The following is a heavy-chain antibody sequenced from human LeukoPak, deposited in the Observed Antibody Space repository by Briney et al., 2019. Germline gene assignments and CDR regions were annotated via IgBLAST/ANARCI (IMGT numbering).Heavy chain of an antibody. D-gene: IGHD5-12*01. CDR3: VKDKYRGYDSPFDY. CDR1: GFSFSNYA. V-gene: IGHV3-64D*06. Sequence: GGSLRLSCSTSGFSFSNYAMHWVRQAPGKGLQYVSSISSYGVSTYYADSVKGRFTISRDNSKNTPYLQMSSLRAEDTAVYYCVKDKYRGYDSPFDYWGQGTLVTVSS. CDR2: ISSYGVST. J-gene: IGHJ4*02.